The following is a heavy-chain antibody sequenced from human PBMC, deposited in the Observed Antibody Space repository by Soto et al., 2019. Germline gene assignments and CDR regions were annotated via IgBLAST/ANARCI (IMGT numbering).Heavy chain of an antibody. CDR3: ARGVVVVTNYYFDQ. CDR1: GGTFNKYA. CDR2: ILPIYSTRNYA. D-gene: IGHD2-2*01. V-gene: IGHV1-69*06. J-gene: IGHJ4*02. Sequence: QVQLVQSGAEVRKPGSSVKVSRKASGGTFNKYAISWVRQAPGQGPEWMGGILPIYSTRNYANYAHKFQGRVTITVDTSTSTAYMELSGLKSDDTAIYYCARGVVVVTNYYFDQWGQGTLVTVSS.